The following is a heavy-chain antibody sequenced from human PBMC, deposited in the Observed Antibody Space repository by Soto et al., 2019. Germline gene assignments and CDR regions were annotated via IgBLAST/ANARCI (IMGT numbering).Heavy chain of an antibody. CDR3: GGRGGVRGEGY. D-gene: IGHD3-10*01. J-gene: IGHJ4*02. CDR1: GGTFSSYA. Sequence: QVQLVQSGAEVKKPGSSVKVSCKASGGTFSSYAISWVRQAPGQGLEWMGGIIPIFGTANYAQKFQGRVTITADKSASTAKVERSSLGSEDRGVYCWGGRGGVRGEGYWGQGTLVTVSS. V-gene: IGHV1-69*14. CDR2: IIPIFGTA.